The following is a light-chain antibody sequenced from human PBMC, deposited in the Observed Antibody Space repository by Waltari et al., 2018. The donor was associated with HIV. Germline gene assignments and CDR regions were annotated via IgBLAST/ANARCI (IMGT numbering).Light chain of an antibody. J-gene: IGKJ1*01. CDR3: MQALQSPRT. CDR1: HCRLNINGSND. CDR2: LGS. V-gene: IGKV2-28*01. Sequence: DILMIKRPLSLPVTPGQTASITCLSLHCRLNINGSNDLDGYQQKPGQSPQLLIYLGSTRAAGVPDRFSGSGSGTDFTLKISRVEAEDVGVYYCMQALQSPRTFGQGTTVEI.